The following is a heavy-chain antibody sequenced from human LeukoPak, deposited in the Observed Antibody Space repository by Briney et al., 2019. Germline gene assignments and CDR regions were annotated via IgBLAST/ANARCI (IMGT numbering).Heavy chain of an antibody. CDR2: MRNDGSNK. CDR3: AKANTGGGSNNLGYFHH. D-gene: IGHD3-16*01. Sequence: PGGSLRLSCAASGFTFSTYGMHWVRQAPGKGLEWVAFMRNDGSNKYYADSVRGRFTISRDNSKNTLYLQMNSLRAEDTAVYYCAKANTGGGSNNLGYFHHWGQGTLVTVSS. V-gene: IGHV3-30*02. J-gene: IGHJ1*01. CDR1: GFTFSTYG.